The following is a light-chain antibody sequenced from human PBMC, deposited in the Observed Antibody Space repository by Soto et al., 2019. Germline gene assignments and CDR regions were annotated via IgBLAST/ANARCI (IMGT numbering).Light chain of an antibody. CDR3: QHYGGVWT. V-gene: IGKV1-5*01. Sequence: IQMNQSPSTLSASEGDRVTITCRASQSISNRLAWYHQKPGKAPKVLIYDASSLEGGVPSRFSGTGSATEFILTISSLQPDDFATYHCQHYGGVWTFGQGTKVDIK. J-gene: IGKJ1*01. CDR1: QSISNR. CDR2: DAS.